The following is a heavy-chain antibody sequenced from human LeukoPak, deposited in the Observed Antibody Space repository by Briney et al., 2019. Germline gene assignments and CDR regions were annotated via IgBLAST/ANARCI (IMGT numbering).Heavy chain of an antibody. CDR2: INHGGHT. D-gene: IGHD4-11*01. Sequence: SETLSLTCDVYGGSLSGYYWSWIRQPPGNRLEWIGEINHGGHTNYNPSLKSRVAMSVDTSKNQFSLNLGSVTAADTAVYYCVRGLYSRDAGYWGQGTLVTVS. V-gene: IGHV4-34*01. CDR3: VRGLYSRDAGY. J-gene: IGHJ4*02. CDR1: GGSLSGYY.